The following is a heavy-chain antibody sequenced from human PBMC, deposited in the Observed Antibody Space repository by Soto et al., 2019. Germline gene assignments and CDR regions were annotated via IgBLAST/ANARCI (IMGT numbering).Heavy chain of an antibody. CDR2: INHSVSS. CDR3: ERMAGPWSFDI. V-gene: IGHV4-34*01. CDR1: GGSFSGFY. Sequence: SETLSLTCAVHGGSFSGFYWTWIRQPPGKGLEWIGEINHSVSSNYNPPLKSRVTMSLDTYRNQFSLSLNSVTAADTAVYYCERMAGPWSFDIWGRGTLVTLSS. J-gene: IGHJ2*01.